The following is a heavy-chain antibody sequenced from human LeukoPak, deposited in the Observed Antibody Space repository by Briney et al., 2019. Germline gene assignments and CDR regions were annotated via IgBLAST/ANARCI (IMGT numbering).Heavy chain of an antibody. CDR3: ARSKGGGSSGSLVSLVDY. J-gene: IGHJ4*02. CDR1: GFTFSSYS. V-gene: IGHV3-21*01. CDR2: ISSSSSYI. Sequence: GGSLRLSCAASGFTFSSYSMNWVRQAPGKGLEWVSSISSSSSYIYYADSVKGRFTISRDNAKNSLYLQMNSLRAEDTAVYYCARSKGGGSSGSLVSLVDYWGQGTLVTVSS. D-gene: IGHD3-22*01.